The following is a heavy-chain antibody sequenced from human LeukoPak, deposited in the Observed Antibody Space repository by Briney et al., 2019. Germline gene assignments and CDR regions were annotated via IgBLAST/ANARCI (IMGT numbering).Heavy chain of an antibody. D-gene: IGHD6-19*01. CDR3: ARDLVAGTHYYGMDV. CDR2: IIPIFGTA. CDR1: GGTFISYA. V-gene: IGHV1-69*13. Sequence: ASVKVSCKASGGTFISYAISWVRQAPGQGLEWMGGIIPIFGTANYAQKFQGRVTITADESTSTAYMELSSLRSEDTAVYYCARDLVAGTHYYGMDVWGQGTTVTVSS. J-gene: IGHJ6*02.